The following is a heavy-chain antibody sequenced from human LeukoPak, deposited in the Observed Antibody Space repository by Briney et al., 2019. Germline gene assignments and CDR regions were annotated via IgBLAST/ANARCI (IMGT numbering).Heavy chain of an antibody. D-gene: IGHD1-26*01. V-gene: IGHV4-59*01. J-gene: IGHJ4*02. CDR3: ARGGIVGATDFDY. CDR1: GGSISSYY. CDR2: IYYSRST. Sequence: SETLSLTCTVSGGSISSYYWSWIRQPPGKGLEWIGYIYYSRSTNYNPSLKSRVTISVDTSKNQFSLKLSSVTAADTAVYYCARGGIVGATDFDYWGQGTLVTVSS.